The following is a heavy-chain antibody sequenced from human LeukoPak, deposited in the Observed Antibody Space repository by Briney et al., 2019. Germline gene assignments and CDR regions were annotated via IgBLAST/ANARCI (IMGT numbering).Heavy chain of an antibody. CDR1: GGTFSIYA. Sequence: AASVKVSCKASGGTFSIYAISWVRQAPGQGLEWMGWISAYNGNTNYAQKLQGRVTMTTDTSTSTAYMELRSLRSDDTAVYYCARAMRQLVLFRIRADLGALPSNYYYYYMDVWGKGTTVTVSS. CDR2: ISAYNGNT. CDR3: ARAMRQLVLFRIRADLGALPSNYYYYYMDV. J-gene: IGHJ6*03. D-gene: IGHD6-13*01. V-gene: IGHV1-18*01.